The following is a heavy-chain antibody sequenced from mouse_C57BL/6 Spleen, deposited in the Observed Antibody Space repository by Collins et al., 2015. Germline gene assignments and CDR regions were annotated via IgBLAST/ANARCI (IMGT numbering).Heavy chain of an antibody. CDR1: GYTFTDYY. V-gene: IGHV1-76*01. CDR3: AREGLRMGY. J-gene: IGHJ4*01. Sequence: QVQLKQSGAELVRPGASVKLSCKASGYTFTDYYINWVKQRPGQGLEWIARIYPGTGNSYYSEKFKGKATLTAEKSSSTAYMQLSSLTSEDSAVYFCAREGLRMGYWGQGTSVTVSS. CDR2: IYPGTGNS.